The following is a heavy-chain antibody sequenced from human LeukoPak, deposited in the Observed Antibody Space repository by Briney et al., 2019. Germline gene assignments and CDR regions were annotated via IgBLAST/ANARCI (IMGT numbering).Heavy chain of an antibody. D-gene: IGHD3-3*01. CDR3: ARGLLRFLEWLPDGFDY. J-gene: IGHJ4*02. CDR1: GYTFTSYG. V-gene: IGHV1-18*01. CDR2: ISAYNGNT. Sequence: ASVKASCKASGYTFTSYGISWVRQAPGQGLEWMGWISAYNGNTNYAQKLQGRVTMTTDTSTSTAYMELRSLRSDDTAVYYCARGLLRFLEWLPDGFDYWGQGTLVTVSS.